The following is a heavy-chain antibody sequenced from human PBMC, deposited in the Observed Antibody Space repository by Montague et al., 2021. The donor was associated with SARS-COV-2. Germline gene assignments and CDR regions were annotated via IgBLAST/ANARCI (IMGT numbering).Heavy chain of an antibody. D-gene: IGHD3-22*01. CDR2: IDWDDDK. V-gene: IGHV2-70*01. J-gene: IGHJ3*02. CDR3: ARMSYDSSGYPALAFDI. Sequence: PALVKPTQTLTLTCTFSGFSLSTSGMCVSWIRQPPGKALECLALIDWDDDKYYSTSLKTRLTISKDTSKNQVVLTMTNMDPVDTATYYCARMSYDSSGYPALAFDIWGQGTMVTVSS. CDR1: GFSLSTSGMC.